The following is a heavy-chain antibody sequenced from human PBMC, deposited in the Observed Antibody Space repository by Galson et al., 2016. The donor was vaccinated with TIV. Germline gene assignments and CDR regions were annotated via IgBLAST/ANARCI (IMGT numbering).Heavy chain of an antibody. Sequence: SLRLSCAASGFSVNYKHMIWVRQAPGKGLEWVSFISSTLSDTFYADSVKGRFSISRDNTKNSVYLQMNNLSAEDMAVYYCVSSRGTDFWRNFDFWGQGTLVTVSS. CDR2: ISSTLSDT. CDR3: VSSRGTDFWRNFDF. CDR1: GFSVNYKH. D-gene: IGHD3-3*01. J-gene: IGHJ4*02. V-gene: IGHV3-21*01.